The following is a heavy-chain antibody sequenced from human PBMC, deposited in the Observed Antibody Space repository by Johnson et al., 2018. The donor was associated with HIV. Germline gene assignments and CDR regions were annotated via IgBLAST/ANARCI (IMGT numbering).Heavy chain of an antibody. V-gene: IGHV3-30-3*01. D-gene: IGHD1-26*01. CDR1: GFTFRDSV. J-gene: IGHJ3*02. CDR2: TSVDGGNN. CDR3: ARDSEWELGQEGAFDI. Sequence: QVQLVESGGGLVQPGGSLRLSCAASGFTFRDSVMHWVRQAPGEGLEWVAGTSVDGGNNYYADSVKGRFTISRDNSKNTLYLQMNSLRAEDTAVYYCARDSEWELGQEGAFDIWGQGTMVTVSS.